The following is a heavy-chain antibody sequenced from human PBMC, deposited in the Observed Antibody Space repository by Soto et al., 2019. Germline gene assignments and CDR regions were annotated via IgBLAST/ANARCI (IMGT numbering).Heavy chain of an antibody. V-gene: IGHV1-69*02. D-gene: IGHD3-22*01. CDR2: IIPSLGIS. CDR3: ASHYYDTSAYNYYFDY. J-gene: IGHJ4*02. Sequence: ASVKVSCKASGGTFSSYTFSWVRQAPGQGLEWMGRIIPSLGISTYAQKFQGRVTITADKSTSTAYKEQSSLISEDTAPFYCASHYYDTSAYNYYFDYWGPGTLVTVSS. CDR1: GGTFSSYT.